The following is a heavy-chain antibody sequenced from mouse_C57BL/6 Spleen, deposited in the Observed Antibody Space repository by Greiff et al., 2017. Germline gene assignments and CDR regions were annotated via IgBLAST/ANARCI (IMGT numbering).Heavy chain of an antibody. CDR3: ARRGTAFDD. CDR1: GYTFTSYW. Sequence: VQLQQPGAELVMPGASVKLSCKASGYTFTSYWMHWVKQRPGQGLEWIGEIDPSDSYTNYNQKFKGKSTLTVDKSSSTAYMQLSSLTSEDSAVYYCARRGTAFDDWGQGTTLTVSS. V-gene: IGHV1-69*01. D-gene: IGHD3-3*01. J-gene: IGHJ2*01. CDR2: IDPSDSYT.